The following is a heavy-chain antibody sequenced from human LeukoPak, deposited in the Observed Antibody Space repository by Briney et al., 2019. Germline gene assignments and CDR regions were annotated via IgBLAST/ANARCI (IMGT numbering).Heavy chain of an antibody. CDR1: GYTFTGYY. D-gene: IGHD1-26*01. V-gene: IGHV1-2*02. CDR2: INPNSGGT. J-gene: IGHJ6*03. CDR3: ARDGPLRKGATFWYYYYYMDV. Sequence: GASVKVSCKASGYTFTGYYMHWVRQAPGQGLEWMGWINPNSGGTNYAQKFQGRVTMTRDTSISTAYMELSRLRSDDTAVYYCARDGPLRKGATFWYYYYYMDVWGKGTTVTVSS.